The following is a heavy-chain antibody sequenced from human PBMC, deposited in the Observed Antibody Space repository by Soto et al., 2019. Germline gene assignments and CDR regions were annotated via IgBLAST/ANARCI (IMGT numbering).Heavy chain of an antibody. V-gene: IGHV1-2*04. CDR2: INPNSGGT. CDR3: ARGGFIVVVPAAIPPCYYGVDV. CDR1: GYTFTGYY. D-gene: IGHD2-2*02. J-gene: IGHJ6*02. Sequence: ASVKVSCKASGYTFTGYYMHWVRQAPGQGLEWMGWINPNSGGTNYAQKFQGWVTMTRDTSISTAYMELSRLRSDDTAVYYCARGGFIVVVPAAIPPCYYGVDVWGQGTTVTVSS.